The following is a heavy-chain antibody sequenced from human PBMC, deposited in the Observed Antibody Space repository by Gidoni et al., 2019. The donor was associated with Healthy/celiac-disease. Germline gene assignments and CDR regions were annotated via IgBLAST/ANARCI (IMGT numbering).Heavy chain of an antibody. J-gene: IGHJ2*01. Sequence: QVQLQESGPGLVKPSETLSLTCTVSGGSISSYYWSWIRQPAGKGLEWIGRIYTSGSTNYNPSLKSRVTMSVDTSKNQFSLKLSSVTAADTAVYYCARAFDYYDSSGYYWVDYWYFDLWGRGTLVTVSS. CDR1: GGSISSYY. D-gene: IGHD3-22*01. CDR2: IYTSGST. V-gene: IGHV4-4*07. CDR3: ARAFDYYDSSGYYWVDYWYFDL.